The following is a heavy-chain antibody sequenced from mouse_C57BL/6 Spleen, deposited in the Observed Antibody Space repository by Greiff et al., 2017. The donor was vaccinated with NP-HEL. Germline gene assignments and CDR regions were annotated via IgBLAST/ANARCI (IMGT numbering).Heavy chain of an antibody. J-gene: IGHJ1*03. CDR1: GFTFSSYT. D-gene: IGHD1-1*01. V-gene: IGHV5-9*01. CDR3: ARPYHGSSYYFDV. CDR2: ISGGGGNT. Sequence: VQLKESGGGLVKPGGSLKLSCAASGFTFSSYTMSWVRQTPEKRLEWVATISGGGGNTYYPDSVKGRFTISRDNAKNTLYLQMSSLRSEDTALYYCARPYHGSSYYFDVWGTGTTVTVSS.